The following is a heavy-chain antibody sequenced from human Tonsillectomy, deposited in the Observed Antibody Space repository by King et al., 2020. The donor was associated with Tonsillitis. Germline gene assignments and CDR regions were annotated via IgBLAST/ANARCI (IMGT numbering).Heavy chain of an antibody. J-gene: IGHJ4*02. CDR3: ARGTYDSSGYYLGSLDY. D-gene: IGHD3-22*01. CDR2: LWYDGSNK. V-gene: IGHV3-33*01. Sequence: VQLVESGGGVVQPGRSLRLSCAASGFTFSSYGMHWVRQAPGKGLEWVAVLWYDGSNKYYADSVKGRFTISRDNSKNTLYLQMNSLRAEATAVYYCARGTYDSSGYYLGSLDYWGQGTLVTVSS. CDR1: GFTFSSYG.